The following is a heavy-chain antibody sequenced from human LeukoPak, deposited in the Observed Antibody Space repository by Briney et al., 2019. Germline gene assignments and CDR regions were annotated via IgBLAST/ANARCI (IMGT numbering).Heavy chain of an antibody. D-gene: IGHD3-10*01. CDR2: MNPNSGNT. J-gene: IGHJ4*02. Sequence: ASVKVSCKASGYTFTSYDINWVPQATGQGLEWMGWMNPNSGNTGYAQKFQGRVTITRNTSISTAYMELSSLRSEDTAVYYCARGSRGPARRTPGDYWGQGTLVTVSS. CDR1: GYTFTSYD. CDR3: ARGSRGPARRTPGDY. V-gene: IGHV1-8*03.